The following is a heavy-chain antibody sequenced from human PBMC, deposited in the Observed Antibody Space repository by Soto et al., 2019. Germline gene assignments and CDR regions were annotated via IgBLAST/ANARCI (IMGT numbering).Heavy chain of an antibody. CDR2: ISAYNGNT. CDR3: ARDHYYDSSGYYYPSYNWFDP. D-gene: IGHD3-22*01. CDR1: GYTFTSYG. Sequence: QVQLVQSGAEVKKPGASVKVSCKASGYTFTSYGISWVRQAPGQGLEWMGWISAYNGNTNYAQKLQGRVTMTTDTSTSTAYMELRSLRSDDTAVYYCARDHYYDSSGYYYPSYNWFDPWGQGTLVTGSS. V-gene: IGHV1-18*04. J-gene: IGHJ5*02.